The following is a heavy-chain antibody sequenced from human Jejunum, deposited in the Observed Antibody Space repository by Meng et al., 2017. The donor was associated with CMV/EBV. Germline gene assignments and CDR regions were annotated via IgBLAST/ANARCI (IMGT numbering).Heavy chain of an antibody. Sequence: QVQLVQSGAEVKKPGASVRVSCQASGYTFINFVMHWVRQAPGQRLESMGWINADPGSTRYSQNFQGRLTFTRDTSASTTHMELSSLRSEDTAVYYCAREGAVAGLDLDYWGQGTLVTVSS. CDR3: AREGAVAGLDLDY. D-gene: IGHD6-19*01. CDR2: INADPGST. V-gene: IGHV1-3*01. J-gene: IGHJ4*02. CDR1: GYTFINFV.